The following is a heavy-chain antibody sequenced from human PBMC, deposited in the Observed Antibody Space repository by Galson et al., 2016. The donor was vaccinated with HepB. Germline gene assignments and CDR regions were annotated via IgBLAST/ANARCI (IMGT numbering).Heavy chain of an antibody. CDR3: ARQGDGEGVSLDY. J-gene: IGHJ4*02. D-gene: IGHD3-10*01. CDR2: IYFSGST. V-gene: IGHV4-39*01. CDR1: GGSISSTSYY. Sequence: SETLSLTCTVSGGSISSTSYYWGWIRQPPGKGLEWIGSIYFSGSTYFNPSLKSRVTISVDTSKNQFSLKLSSVTATDTAVYYCARQGDGEGVSLDYRGQGTLVTVSS.